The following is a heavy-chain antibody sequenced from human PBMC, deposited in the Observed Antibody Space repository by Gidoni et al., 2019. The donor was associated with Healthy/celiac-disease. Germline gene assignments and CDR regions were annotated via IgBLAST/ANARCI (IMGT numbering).Heavy chain of an antibody. J-gene: IGHJ5*02. Sequence: EVQLVESGGGVVRPGGSLRLPCAAPGFTFDDYGMSWVRQAPGKGLEWVSGINWNGGSTGYADSVKGRFTISRDNAKNSLYLQMNSLRAEDTALYHCARGGSYYGSGSYIFDPWGQGTLVTVSS. CDR1: GFTFDDYG. V-gene: IGHV3-20*01. CDR2: INWNGGST. CDR3: ARGGSYYGSGSYIFDP. D-gene: IGHD3-10*01.